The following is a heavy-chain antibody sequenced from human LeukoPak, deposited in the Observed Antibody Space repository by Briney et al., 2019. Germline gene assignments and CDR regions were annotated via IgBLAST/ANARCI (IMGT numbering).Heavy chain of an antibody. Sequence: GGSLRLSCAASGFTFSSYAMNWVRQAPGKGLEWVSSINTSGGSTYYADSVKGRFTISRDNSKNTLYLQMNSLRAEDTAVYYCAKNRGLPLWGQGTLVTVSS. V-gene: IGHV3-23*01. CDR1: GFTFSSYA. CDR2: INTSGGST. CDR3: AKNRGLPL. J-gene: IGHJ4*02.